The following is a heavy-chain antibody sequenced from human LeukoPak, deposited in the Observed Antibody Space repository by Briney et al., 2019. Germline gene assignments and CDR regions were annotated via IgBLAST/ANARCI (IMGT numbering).Heavy chain of an antibody. CDR1: GNSFGDYY. J-gene: IGHJ5*02. CDR3: TRDTGTTGEVKFDP. D-gene: IGHD4-17*01. CDR2: IYTSGST. V-gene: IGHV4-4*07. Sequence: PSEALSLTCTVSGNSFGDYYWSWIRKPAGEGLEWIGRIYTSGSTTYNPSLKSRVTMSVDTSKSPFSLNLMSVTAADTAVYYCTRDTGTTGEVKFDPWSQGTLVTVSS.